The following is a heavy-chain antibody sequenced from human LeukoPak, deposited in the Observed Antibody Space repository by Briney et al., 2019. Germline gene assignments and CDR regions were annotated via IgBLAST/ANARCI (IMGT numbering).Heavy chain of an antibody. J-gene: IGHJ4*02. D-gene: IGHD2-15*01. CDR3: AKDMCSGGSCYSLDY. CDR1: GFTFDDYT. CDR2: ISWNGGRT. V-gene: IGHV3-43*01. Sequence: GGSLRLSWAAAGFTFDDYTMDWVRQPPGKGLEWVALISWNGGRTYYADSVKGRFTISRDNSKNSLYLQMNSMRTEDTALYYCAKDMCSGGSCYSLDYWGQGTLVTVSS.